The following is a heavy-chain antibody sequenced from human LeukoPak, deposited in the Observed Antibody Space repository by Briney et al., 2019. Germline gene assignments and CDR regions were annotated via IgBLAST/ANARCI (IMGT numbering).Heavy chain of an antibody. D-gene: IGHD3-10*01. CDR3: ARVHRYGSGSYYLDY. Sequence: SVKVSCKASVGTFSSYAISWVRQAPERGREWMGRIIPIFGTANYAQKLQGRATITTDESTSTDYMELSSLRAEDTDVYCCARVHRYGSGSYYLDYWGQGTLVTVSS. CDR1: VGTFSSYA. CDR2: IIPIFGTA. J-gene: IGHJ4*02. V-gene: IGHV1-69*05.